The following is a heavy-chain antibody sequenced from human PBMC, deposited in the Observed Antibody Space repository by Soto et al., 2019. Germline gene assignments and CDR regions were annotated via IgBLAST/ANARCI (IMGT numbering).Heavy chain of an antibody. CDR2: INPDSGST. D-gene: IGHD3-22*01. J-gene: IGHJ4*02. CDR1: GYSFTTYE. Sequence: ASVKVSCKASGYSFTTYEIHWVRQAPGQRLEWVGRINPDSGSTKYSQKFQGRVTITRDTFATTAFMDLSSLTSEDTAMYYCVRDFSPFTTTPGFDYWGQGTLVTVSS. CDR3: VRDFSPFTTTPGFDY. V-gene: IGHV1-3*01.